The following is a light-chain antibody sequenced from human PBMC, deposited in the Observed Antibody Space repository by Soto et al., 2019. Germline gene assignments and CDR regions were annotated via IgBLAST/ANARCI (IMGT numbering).Light chain of an antibody. Sequence: QSVLTQPPSASGSPGQSVAISCTGTSSDVGGYNYVSWYQHHPGKAPKVMIYEVSNRPSGISNRFSGSKVGNTASLTISGLQAEDEADYYCSSYTSSSTLVFGGGTQLTVL. CDR3: SSYTSSSTLV. V-gene: IGLV2-14*01. CDR1: SSDVGGYNY. CDR2: EVS. J-gene: IGLJ2*01.